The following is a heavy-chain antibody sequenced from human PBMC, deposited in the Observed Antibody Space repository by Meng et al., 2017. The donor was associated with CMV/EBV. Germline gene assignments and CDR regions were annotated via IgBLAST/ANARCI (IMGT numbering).Heavy chain of an antibody. CDR1: GYTFTSYY. CDR2: INPSGGST. CDR3: ARSRGDVITMMRGWYFDL. Sequence: ASVKVSCKASGYTFTSYYMHWVRQAPGQGLEWMGIINPSGGSTSYAQKFQGRVTMTRDTSTSTVYMELSSLRSEDTAVYYCARSRGDVITMMRGWYFDLWGRGTLVTVSS. J-gene: IGHJ2*01. D-gene: IGHD3-22*01. V-gene: IGHV1-46*01.